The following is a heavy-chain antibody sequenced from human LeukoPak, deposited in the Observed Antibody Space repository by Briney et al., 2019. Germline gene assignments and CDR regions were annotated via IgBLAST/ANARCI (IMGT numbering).Heavy chain of an antibody. V-gene: IGHV3-21*01. D-gene: IGHD3-3*01. CDR1: GFTFSSYS. CDR2: ISSSSSYI. CDR3: ARAFKYYDFWSGYSAAFDI. Sequence: PGGSPRLSCAASGFTFSSYSMNWVRQAPGKGLEWVSSISSSSSYIYYADSVKGRFTISRDNAKNSLYLQMNSLRAEDTAVYYCARAFKYYDFWSGYSAAFDIWGQGTMVTVSS. J-gene: IGHJ3*02.